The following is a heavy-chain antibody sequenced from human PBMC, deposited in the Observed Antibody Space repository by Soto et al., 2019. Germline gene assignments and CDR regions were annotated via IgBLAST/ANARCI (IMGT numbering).Heavy chain of an antibody. Sequence: QGLLVQSGPEVKKPGSSVKVSCKASGGTFNNYAINWVRQAPGKGLEWMGGVIPTFGKGNDAQKFQGRVTITAAESTTTAYMDLNSLRSEDTAIYYCASFDGALVRGGRSSPYEMDVWGQGTTVIVSS. D-gene: IGHD3-10*01. V-gene: IGHV1-69*01. CDR2: VIPTFGKG. J-gene: IGHJ6*02. CDR1: GGTFNNYA. CDR3: ASFDGALVRGGRSSPYEMDV.